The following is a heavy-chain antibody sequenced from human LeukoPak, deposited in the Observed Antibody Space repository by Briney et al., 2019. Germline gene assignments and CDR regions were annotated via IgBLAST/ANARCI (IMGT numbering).Heavy chain of an antibody. D-gene: IGHD3-10*01. CDR3: ARPSVDGSGSYPY. CDR1: GYSFTSYW. CDR2: IDPSDSYT. J-gene: IGHJ4*02. Sequence: GESLKISCKSSGYSFTSYWISWVRQMPGKVLEWMGRIDPSDSYTNDSPSFQGHFTISADKSISTAYLQWSSLKGSDTAMFYCARPSVDGSGSYPYWGQGTLVTVSS. V-gene: IGHV5-10-1*01.